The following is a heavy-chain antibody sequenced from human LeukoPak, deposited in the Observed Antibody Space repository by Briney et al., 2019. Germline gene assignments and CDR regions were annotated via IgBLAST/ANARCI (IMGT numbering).Heavy chain of an antibody. CDR2: ITSSSSST. V-gene: IGHV3-48*04. CDR3: ARVIGSYGDSAY. J-gene: IGHJ4*02. D-gene: IGHD4-17*01. Sequence: PGGSLRLSCAATGFKFSSFSMNWVRQAPGKGLEWISYITSSSSSTYYADSVKGRFTISRDNAKNSLFLQMNSLRVEDTAMYYCARVIGSYGDSAYWGQGTLVTVSS. CDR1: GFKFSSFS.